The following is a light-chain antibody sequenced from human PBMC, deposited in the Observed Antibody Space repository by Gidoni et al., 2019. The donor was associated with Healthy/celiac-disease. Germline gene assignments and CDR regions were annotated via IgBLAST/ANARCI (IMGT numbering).Light chain of an antibody. CDR3: QQYNSCRT. J-gene: IGKJ1*01. CDR1: QSISSW. CDR2: DAS. V-gene: IGKV1-5*01. Sequence: DIQMTQSPSTLSASVGDRVTIPCRASQSISSWLAWYQQKPGKAPKLLIYDASSLESGVPSRFSGSGSGTEFTLTISSLQPDDFATYYCQQYNSCRTFGQGTKVEIK.